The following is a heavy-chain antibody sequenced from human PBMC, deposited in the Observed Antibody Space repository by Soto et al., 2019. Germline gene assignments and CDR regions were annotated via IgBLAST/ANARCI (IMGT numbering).Heavy chain of an antibody. CDR2: IIPIFGTA. D-gene: IGHD3-16*02. V-gene: IGHV1-69*12. J-gene: IGHJ4*02. CDR1: GGTFSSYA. Sequence: QVQLVQSGAEVKKPGSSVKVSCKASGGTFSSYAISWVRQAPGQGLEWMGGIIPIFGTANYAQKFQGRVTITADESTSPAYMELSSLRSEDTAVYYCARGARGLRLGELSLLLDYWGQGTLVTVSS. CDR3: ARGARGLRLGELSLLLDY.